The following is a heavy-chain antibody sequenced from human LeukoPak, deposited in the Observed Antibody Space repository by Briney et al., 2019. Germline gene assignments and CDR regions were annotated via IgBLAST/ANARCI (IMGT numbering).Heavy chain of an antibody. Sequence: SETLSLTCTVSGGSISSGGYYWSWIRQHPGKGLEWIGYIYYSGSTYYNPSLKSRVTISVDTSKNQFSLKLSSVTAADTAVYYCARLPTWGYFDYWGQGTLVTVSS. J-gene: IGHJ4*02. V-gene: IGHV4-31*03. D-gene: IGHD3-16*01. CDR1: GGSISSGGYY. CDR2: IYYSGST. CDR3: ARLPTWGYFDY.